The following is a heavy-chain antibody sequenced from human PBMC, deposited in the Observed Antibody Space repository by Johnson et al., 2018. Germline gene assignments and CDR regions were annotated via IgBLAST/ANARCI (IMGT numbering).Heavy chain of an antibody. V-gene: IGHV3-9*01. CDR2: RSWNSGSI. CDR1: GFTFDDYA. D-gene: IGHD3-10*01. CDR3: AKDKTAYYYGSGSPDAFDI. Sequence: VQLVQSGGGLVQPGRSLRLSCAASGFTFDDYAMHWVRQAPGKGLEWDSGRSWNSGSIGYADSVKGRFTIPRDNAKNSLYLQMNSLRAEDTALYYCAKDKTAYYYGSGSPDAFDIWGQGTMVTVSS. J-gene: IGHJ3*02.